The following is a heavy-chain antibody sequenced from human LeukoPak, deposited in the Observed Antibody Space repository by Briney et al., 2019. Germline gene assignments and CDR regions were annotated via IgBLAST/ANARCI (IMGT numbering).Heavy chain of an antibody. CDR3: AREGYVFDY. D-gene: IGHD6-13*01. J-gene: IGHJ4*02. CDR1: GGSISSYY. Sequence: SETLSLTCTVSGGSISSYYWSWLRQPPGKGLGWIGYIYYSGSTNYNPSLKSRVTISVDTSKNQFSLTLSSVTAADTAVYYCAREGYVFDYWGQGTLVTVSS. V-gene: IGHV4-59*01. CDR2: IYYSGST.